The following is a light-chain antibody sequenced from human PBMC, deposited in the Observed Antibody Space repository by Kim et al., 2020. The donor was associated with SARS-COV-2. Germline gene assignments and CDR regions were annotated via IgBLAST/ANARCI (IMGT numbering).Light chain of an antibody. CDR3: QTWGTGIHV. CDR2: LNSDGRH. V-gene: IGLV4-69*01. CDR1: SGHSSYA. Sequence: QPVLTQSPSASASLGASVKLTCTLSSGHSSYAIAWHQQQPEKGPRYLMKLNSDGRHSRGDGIPERFSGSSSGAERYLTISSLQSEDEADYYCQTWGTGIHVFGGGAKLAVL. J-gene: IGLJ3*02.